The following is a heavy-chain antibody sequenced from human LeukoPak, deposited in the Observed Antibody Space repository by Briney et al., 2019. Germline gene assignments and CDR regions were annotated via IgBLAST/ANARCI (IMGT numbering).Heavy chain of an antibody. Sequence: AASVKVSCKASGYTFTSYDINWVRQAPGQGLEWMGWMNPNSGNTDYAQKFQGRVTMTRNTSISTAYMELSSLRSEDTAVYYCARDGSSSSSGHYWGQGTPVTVAS. CDR1: GYTFTSYD. D-gene: IGHD6-6*01. J-gene: IGHJ4*02. V-gene: IGHV1-8*01. CDR2: MNPNSGNT. CDR3: ARDGSSSSSGHY.